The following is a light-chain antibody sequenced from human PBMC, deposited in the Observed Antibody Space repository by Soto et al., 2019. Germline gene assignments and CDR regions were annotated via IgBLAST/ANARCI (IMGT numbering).Light chain of an antibody. CDR3: QQYAASPRT. CDR1: QSVANAY. J-gene: IGKJ1*01. V-gene: IGKV3-20*01. Sequence: EIVLTQSPGTLSLSPRERATLSCRASQSVANAYLAWYQHKVGQSPRLLIYGASNRAPGIPDRFSGNGSGTDFTLTISRLEPEDFAVYYCQQYAASPRTFGQGTQVAVK. CDR2: GAS.